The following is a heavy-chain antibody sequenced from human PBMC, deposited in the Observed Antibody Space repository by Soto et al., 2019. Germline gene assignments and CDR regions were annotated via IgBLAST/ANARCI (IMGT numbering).Heavy chain of an antibody. CDR3: ARDYDSSGYGYDAFDI. CDR2: ISYDGRNK. J-gene: IGHJ3*02. CDR1: GFIFSTYA. D-gene: IGHD3-22*01. Sequence: QVQLVESGGGVIQRGRSLRLSCPASGFIFSTYAMHWVRQAPGKGLDRVTFISYDGRNKYYADSVKDRFTISRDNSKNTLYLLMNSLRTEDTAVYYCARDYDSSGYGYDAFDIWGQGTMVTVSS. V-gene: IGHV3-30*04.